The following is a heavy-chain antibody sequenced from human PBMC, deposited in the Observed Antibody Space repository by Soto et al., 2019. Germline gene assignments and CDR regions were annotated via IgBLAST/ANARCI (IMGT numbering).Heavy chain of an antibody. CDR3: ARRRKGGFCDY. CDR1: DFTFSNFW. Sequence: EVQLVESGGGLVQPGGSLRLSCATFDFTFSNFWMTWVRQAPGKGLEWVANIKEDGSEKDYVDSVKGRITTSRDSAKNSLYLQLDSLRAEDTAVYYCARRRKGGFCDYWGQGSLVTVS. D-gene: IGHD1-26*01. J-gene: IGHJ4*02. V-gene: IGHV3-7*03. CDR2: IKEDGSEK.